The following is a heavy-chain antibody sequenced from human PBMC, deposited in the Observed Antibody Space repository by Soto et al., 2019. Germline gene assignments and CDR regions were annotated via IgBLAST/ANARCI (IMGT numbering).Heavy chain of an antibody. Sequence: GGSLRLSCAASGFFFSDYYMSWIRQAPGKGLQWISYMSSGGDMKYYADSVKGRLTISRDNAKNSLYLEMNSLRADDTAVYYCARGGRAVDYFDFWGQGTLVTVSS. J-gene: IGHJ4*02. CDR1: GFFFSDYY. D-gene: IGHD3-10*01. CDR2: MSSGGDMK. V-gene: IGHV3-11*01. CDR3: ARGGRAVDYFDF.